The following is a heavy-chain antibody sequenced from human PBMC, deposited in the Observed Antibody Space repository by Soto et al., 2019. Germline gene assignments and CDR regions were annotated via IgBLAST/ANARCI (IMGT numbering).Heavy chain of an antibody. D-gene: IGHD1-7*01. V-gene: IGHV3-13*01. CDR2: IGTAGDT. CDR1: GFTFSSYD. Sequence: QAGGSLRLSCAASGFTFSSYDMHWVRQATGKGLEWVSAIGTAGDTYYPGSVKGRFTISRENAKNSLYLQMNSLRAGDTAVYYCARERPLTGTTDYYYGMDVWGQGTTVTVSS. CDR3: ARERPLTGTTDYYYGMDV. J-gene: IGHJ6*02.